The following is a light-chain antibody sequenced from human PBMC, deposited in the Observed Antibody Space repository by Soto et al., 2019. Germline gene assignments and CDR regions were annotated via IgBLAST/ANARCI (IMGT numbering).Light chain of an antibody. J-gene: IGKJ4*01. CDR1: QSVSSY. Sequence: EIVLTQSPATLSFSPGERATLSCRARQSVSSYLAWYQQKPGQAPRLLIYAASNRATGIPARFSGSGSGADFTLTTSSLEPEDFAVYYCQQRSNWPALTFGGGTKVAFK. CDR2: AAS. V-gene: IGKV3-11*01. CDR3: QQRSNWPALT.